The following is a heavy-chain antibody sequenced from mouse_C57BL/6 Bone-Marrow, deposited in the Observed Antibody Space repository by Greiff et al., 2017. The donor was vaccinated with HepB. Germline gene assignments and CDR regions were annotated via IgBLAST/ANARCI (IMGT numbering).Heavy chain of an antibody. CDR3: ARGHYGSSYGAMDY. V-gene: IGHV7-1*01. J-gene: IGHJ4*01. Sequence: EVKLVESGGGLVQSGRSLRLSCATSGFTFSDFYMEWVRQAPGKGLEWIAASRNKANDYTTEYSASVKGRFIVSRDTSQSILYLQMNALRAEDTAIYYCARGHYGSSYGAMDYWGQGTSVTVSS. CDR1: GFTFSDFY. CDR2: SRNKANDYTT. D-gene: IGHD1-1*01.